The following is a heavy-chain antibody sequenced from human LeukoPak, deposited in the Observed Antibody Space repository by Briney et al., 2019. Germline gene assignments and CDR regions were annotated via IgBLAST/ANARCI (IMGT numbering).Heavy chain of an antibody. Sequence: GESLKISCKGSGYCFTTYWIGWVRQMPAKGLEWMGIIYPGDSDTRYSPSFQSQVTISADKSISNAYLQWSSLKASDTATYYCARLLNYDDLDYWGQGTLVTVSS. D-gene: IGHD3-22*01. J-gene: IGHJ4*02. CDR2: IYPGDSDT. CDR3: ARLLNYDDLDY. V-gene: IGHV5-51*01. CDR1: GYCFTTYW.